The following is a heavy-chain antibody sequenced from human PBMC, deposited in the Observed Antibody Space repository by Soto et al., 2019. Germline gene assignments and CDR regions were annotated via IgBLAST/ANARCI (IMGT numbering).Heavy chain of an antibody. Sequence: QVQLVESGGGVVQPGRSLRLSCAASGFTFSSHGIHWVRQAPGKGLEWVAVIWYDGSKKFYADSVKGRFTISRDNSENTVRLQMNSLRGEDTAVYYCARMFANYFDYWGQGALVTVSS. CDR2: IWYDGSKK. J-gene: IGHJ4*02. CDR1: GFTFSSHG. CDR3: ARMFANYFDY. D-gene: IGHD3-10*02. V-gene: IGHV3-33*03.